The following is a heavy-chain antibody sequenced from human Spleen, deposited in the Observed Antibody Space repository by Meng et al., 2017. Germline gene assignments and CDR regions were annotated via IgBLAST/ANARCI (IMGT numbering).Heavy chain of an antibody. CDR2: INHSGST. CDR1: GGSFSGYY. Sequence: SETLSLTCAVYGGSFSGYYWSWIRQPPGKGLEWIGEINHSGSTNYNPSLKSRVTISVDTSKNQFSLKLSSVTAADTAVYYCARIPMVLYGMDVWGQGTTVTVSS. V-gene: IGHV4-34*01. D-gene: IGHD3-10*01. CDR3: ARIPMVLYGMDV. J-gene: IGHJ6*02.